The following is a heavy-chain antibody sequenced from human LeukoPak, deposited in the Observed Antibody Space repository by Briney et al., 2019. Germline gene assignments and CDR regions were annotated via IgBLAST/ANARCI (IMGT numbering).Heavy chain of an antibody. CDR2: ITPSSTYI. D-gene: IGHD1-26*01. J-gene: IGHJ6*03. V-gene: IGHV3-21*01. CDR3: ARDPWGGGSNPYYMDV. CDR1: GFTFSSYE. Sequence: PGGSLRLSCAASGFTFSSYEMNWVRQAPGKGLKWVSSITPSSTYIYYADSVKGRFTISRDNAQNSLYLQMNSLRAEDTAVYYCARDPWGGGSNPYYMDVWGKGTTVTISS.